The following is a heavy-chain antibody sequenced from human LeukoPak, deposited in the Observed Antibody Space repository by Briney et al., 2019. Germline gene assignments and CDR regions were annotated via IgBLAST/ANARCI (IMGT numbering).Heavy chain of an antibody. CDR1: GYTFTSYD. V-gene: IGHV1-8*01. CDR2: MNPNSGNT. CDR3: ARSPITFGGVKTPDY. Sequence: ASVKVSCKASGYTFTSYDINWVRQATGQGLEWMGWMNPNSGNTGYAQKFQGRVTMTRNTSISTAYMELSSLRSEDTAVYYCARSPITFGGVKTPDYWGRGTLVTVSS. D-gene: IGHD3-16*01. J-gene: IGHJ4*02.